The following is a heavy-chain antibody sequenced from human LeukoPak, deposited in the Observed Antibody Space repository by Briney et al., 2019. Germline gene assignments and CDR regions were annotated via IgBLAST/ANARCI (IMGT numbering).Heavy chain of an antibody. CDR2: ISTSGNDI. V-gene: IGHV3-11*03. D-gene: IGHD1-1*01. CDR3: ARPRTAWSSHWYCEV. CDR1: AFTFSDYY. Sequence: PGGSLRLYCEASAFTFSDYYMSWIRQAPGEGLEWVSYISTSGNDIKAADSVKGQFTISRDNAKIPLFLRMSSLRVEDTAVYYCARPRTAWSSHWYCEVGGRGTLVTVSS. J-gene: IGHJ2*01.